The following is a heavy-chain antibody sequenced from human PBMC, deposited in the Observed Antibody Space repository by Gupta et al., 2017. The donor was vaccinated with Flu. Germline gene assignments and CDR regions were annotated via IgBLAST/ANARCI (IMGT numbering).Heavy chain of an antibody. CDR3: VRAQAYTTNRALAY. CDR2: INHSGRT. D-gene: IGHD1-26*01. CDR1: GGSFSGYY. J-gene: IGHJ4*02. V-gene: IGHV4-34*02. Sequence: QVQLQQWGAGLVKPSETLSLTCAASGGSFSGYYWTWIRQTPGQELEWIGEINHSGRTKYNPSLRSRATISIDTSKNQFSLNLSSVTAADTAVYFCVRAQAYTTNRALAYWGQGTPVAGSA.